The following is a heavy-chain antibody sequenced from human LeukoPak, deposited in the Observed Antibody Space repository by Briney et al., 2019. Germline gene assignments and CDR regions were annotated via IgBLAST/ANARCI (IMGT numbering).Heavy chain of an antibody. V-gene: IGHV4-4*07. CDR2: IYTSGST. D-gene: IGHD4-17*01. CDR3: ARGDYGEGQLDY. Sequence: SETLSLTCTVSGGSISSYYWSWIRQPAGKGLEWIGRIYTSGSTNYNPSLRSRVTISVDTSKNQFSLKLSSVTAADTAVYYCARGDYGEGQLDYWGQGTLVTVSS. CDR1: GGSISSYY. J-gene: IGHJ4*02.